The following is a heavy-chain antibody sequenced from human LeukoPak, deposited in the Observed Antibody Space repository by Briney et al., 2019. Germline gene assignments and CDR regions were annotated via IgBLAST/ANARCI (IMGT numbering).Heavy chain of an antibody. V-gene: IGHV3-66*01. CDR1: GFTVSSNY. CDR2: IYSGGST. D-gene: IGHD3-22*01. J-gene: IGHJ4*02. CDR3: ARVRYYYDSSGPPRSIDY. Sequence: GGSLRLSCAASGFTVSSNYMSWVRQAPGEGLEWVSVIYSGGSTYYADSVKGRSTISRDNSKNTLYLQMNSLRAEDTAVYYCARVRYYYDSSGPPRSIDYWGQGTLVTVSS.